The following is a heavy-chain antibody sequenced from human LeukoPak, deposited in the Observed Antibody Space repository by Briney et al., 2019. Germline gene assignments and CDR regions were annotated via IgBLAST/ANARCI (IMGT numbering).Heavy chain of an antibody. CDR3: AMYGFDFWSGSLFF. D-gene: IGHD3-3*01. V-gene: IGHV1-69*06. CDR2: IIPLFGTT. CDR1: GGTFSTYA. J-gene: IGHJ4*02. Sequence: ASVKVSCKASGGTFSTYAISWVRQAPGQGLEWMGGIIPLFGTTDYAQKFQGRLTITADKSTNTAYMELSSLRSEDTAVYYCAMYGFDFWSGSLFFWGQGTLVTVSS.